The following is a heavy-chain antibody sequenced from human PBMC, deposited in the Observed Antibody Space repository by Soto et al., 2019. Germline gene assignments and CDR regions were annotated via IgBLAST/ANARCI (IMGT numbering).Heavy chain of an antibody. CDR2: IYYSGST. J-gene: IGHJ5*02. CDR3: ARGEQNWFDP. CDR1: GGSISSGGYY. Sequence: PSATLSLTCSVSGGSISSGGYYWSWIRQHPGKGLEWIGYIYYSGSTYYNPSLKSRVTISVDTSKNQFSLKLSSVTAADTAVYYCARGEQNWFDPWGQGTLVTVSS. V-gene: IGHV4-31*03.